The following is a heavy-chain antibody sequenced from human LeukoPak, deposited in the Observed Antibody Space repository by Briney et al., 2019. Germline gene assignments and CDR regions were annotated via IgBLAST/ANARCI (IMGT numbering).Heavy chain of an antibody. J-gene: IGHJ4*02. Sequence: GGSLRLSCEASGFLFRSSAMLWVRQAPGKGLEWVSAISGSGGSTYYADSVKGRVTISRDNSKNTLYLQVNSLRVEDTAVYYCAKDRLGAMMYFDFWGQGTLVTVSS. CDR3: AKDRLGAMMYFDF. CDR2: ISGSGGST. V-gene: IGHV3-23*01. CDR1: GFLFRSSA. D-gene: IGHD1-26*01.